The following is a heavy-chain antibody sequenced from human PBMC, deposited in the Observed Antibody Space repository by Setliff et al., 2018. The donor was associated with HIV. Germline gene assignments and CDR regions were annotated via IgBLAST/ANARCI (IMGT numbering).Heavy chain of an antibody. J-gene: IGHJ6*03. CDR2: ISSSSTYI. V-gene: IGHV3-21*01. D-gene: IGHD1-20*01. CDR3: ARDYAYDWNAVMDA. Sequence: LRLSCAASGFTFSSYSMNWVRQAPGKGLEWVSSISSSSTYIYYADSVKGRFTISRDNAKNSLYLQMHSLRAEDTAVYYCARDYAYDWNAVMDAWGKGTTVTVSS. CDR1: GFTFSSYS.